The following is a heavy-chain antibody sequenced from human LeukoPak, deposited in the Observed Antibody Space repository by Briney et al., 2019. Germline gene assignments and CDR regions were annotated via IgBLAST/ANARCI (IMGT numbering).Heavy chain of an antibody. CDR3: ARTYGSGSYYSYYYYYMDV. J-gene: IGHJ6*03. CDR1: GYTFTSYG. D-gene: IGHD3-10*01. CDR2: ISAYNGNT. Sequence: ASVKVSCKASGYTFTSYGISWVRQAPGQGLEWMGWISAYNGNTNYAQKLQGRVTMTTDTSTSTAYMELRSLRSDDTAVYYCARTYGSGSYYSYYYYYMDVWGKGTTVTVSS. V-gene: IGHV1-18*01.